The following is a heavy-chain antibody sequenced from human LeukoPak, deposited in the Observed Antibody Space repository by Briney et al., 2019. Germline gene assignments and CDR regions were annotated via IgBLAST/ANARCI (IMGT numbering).Heavy chain of an antibody. Sequence: SETLSLTCTVSGGSISSYYWSWIRRPPGKGLEWIGYIYYSGSTNYNPSLKSRATISVDTSKNQFSLKLSSVTAADTAAYYCARTVATIPPEPFDYWGQGTLVTVSS. CDR2: IYYSGST. CDR3: ARTVATIPPEPFDY. CDR1: GGSISSYY. J-gene: IGHJ4*02. D-gene: IGHD5-24*01. V-gene: IGHV4-59*01.